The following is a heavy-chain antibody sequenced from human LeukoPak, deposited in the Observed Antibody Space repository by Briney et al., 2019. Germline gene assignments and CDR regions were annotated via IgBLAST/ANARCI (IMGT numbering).Heavy chain of an antibody. D-gene: IGHD5-18*01. Sequence: SETLSLTCSFSGGSISNYYWGWVRQPPGKGLEWIGYVYYSGNGDYNPSLKSRVTISIDTSKSQFSLRLSSVTAADTAAYYCSRGYAYGPNYYFDYWRQGTLVTVSS. CDR2: VYYSGNG. CDR3: SRGYAYGPNYYFDY. J-gene: IGHJ4*02. CDR1: GGSISNYY. V-gene: IGHV4-59*01.